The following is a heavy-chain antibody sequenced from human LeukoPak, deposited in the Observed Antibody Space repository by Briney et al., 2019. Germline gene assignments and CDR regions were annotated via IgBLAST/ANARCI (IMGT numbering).Heavy chain of an antibody. V-gene: IGHV3-33*01. CDR3: ARASLPKDGYSQFDY. CDR2: IWYDGSNK. CDR1: GFTFSSYG. J-gene: IGHJ4*02. D-gene: IGHD5-24*01. Sequence: PGGSLRLSCAASGFTFSSYGMHWVRQAPGKGLEWVAVIWYDGSNKYYADSVKGRFTISRDNSKNTLYLQMNSLRAEDTAVYYCARASLPKDGYSQFDYWGQGTLVTVSS.